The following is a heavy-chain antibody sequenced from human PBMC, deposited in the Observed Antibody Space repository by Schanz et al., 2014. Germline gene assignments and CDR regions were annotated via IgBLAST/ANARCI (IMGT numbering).Heavy chain of an antibody. Sequence: QVQLVQSGGEMKKPGASVKVSCKASGGTFSSFGINWVRQAPGQGLEWMGRIIPSLGLAKYEQKFQDKVTITADTSTTTAYMELSGLRSEDTAVYYCARDLTVDTGYVVHYYYYGMDVWGQGTTVTVSS. D-gene: IGHD5-12*01. CDR2: IIPSLGLA. CDR3: ARDLTVDTGYVVHYYYYGMDV. J-gene: IGHJ6*02. CDR1: GGTFSSFG. V-gene: IGHV1-69*04.